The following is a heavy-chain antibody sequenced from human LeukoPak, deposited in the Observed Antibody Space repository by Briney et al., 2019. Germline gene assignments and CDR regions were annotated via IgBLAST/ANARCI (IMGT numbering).Heavy chain of an antibody. J-gene: IGHJ4*02. CDR3: AKESGKFDY. CDR1: GFTFSSYA. Sequence: GGSLRLSCAASGFTFSSYAMNWVRQAPGKGLEWVSAVSGSGGSTYYADSVKGRFSISRDNSKNSLYLEMNSLRTEDAAMYYCAKESGKFDYWGQGTLVAVSS. CDR2: VSGSGGST. V-gene: IGHV3-23*01.